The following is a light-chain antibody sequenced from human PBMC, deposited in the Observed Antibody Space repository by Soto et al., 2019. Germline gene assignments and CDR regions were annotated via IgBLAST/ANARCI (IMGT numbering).Light chain of an antibody. V-gene: IGKV3-15*01. CDR1: QSVSSN. CDR2: GAS. Sequence: DIVLTQSPGTLSLSPGERATLSCRASQSVSSNLAWYQQKPGQAPRLLIYGASTRATGIPARFSGSGSGTDFTLTISRLEPEDFAVYYCQQCNNWPPITFGQGTRLEIK. J-gene: IGKJ5*01. CDR3: QQCNNWPPIT.